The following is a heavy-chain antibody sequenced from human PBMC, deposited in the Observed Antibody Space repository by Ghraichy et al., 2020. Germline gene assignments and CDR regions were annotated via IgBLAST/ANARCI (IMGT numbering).Heavy chain of an antibody. CDR2: ISGSGGST. CDR3: AKGEVPAAIAIYYYYYMDV. CDR1: GFTFSSYA. V-gene: IGHV3-23*01. Sequence: GGSLRLSCAASGFTFSSYAMSWVRQAPGKGLEWVSAISGSGGSTYYADSVKGRFTISRDNSKNTLYLQMNSLRAEDTAVYYCAKGEVPAAIAIYYYYYMDVWGKGTTVTVSS. J-gene: IGHJ6*03. D-gene: IGHD2-2*02.